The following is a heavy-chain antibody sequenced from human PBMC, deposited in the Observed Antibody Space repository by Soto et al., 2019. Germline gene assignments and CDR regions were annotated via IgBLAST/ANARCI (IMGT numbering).Heavy chain of an antibody. CDR3: ARDVSSGWYYFDY. CDR1: GFTFSSNY. D-gene: IGHD6-19*01. CDR2: ISSDGSK. J-gene: IGHJ4*02. V-gene: IGHV3-66*01. Sequence: SGGSLRLSCAASGFTFSSNYMSWVRQAPGKGPEWVSVISSDGSKYYADSVKVRFTISRDNSKNTLYLQMNSLRAEDTAVYFCARDVSSGWYYFDYWGQGTLVTVSS.